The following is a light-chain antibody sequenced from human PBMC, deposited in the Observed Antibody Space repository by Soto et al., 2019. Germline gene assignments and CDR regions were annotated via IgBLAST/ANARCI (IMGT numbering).Light chain of an antibody. CDR1: QTISSN. J-gene: IGKJ3*01. Sequence: EIVMTQSPANLSVSPGERATLFCRASQTISSNLGWYQQKPGQAPRLLIYGASTRATGIPARFGGSGAGTVLNLTINSLQSVDSAVYLCQQYNNWHPMVTCGHGNKVYVK. CDR3: QQYNNWHPMVT. V-gene: IGKV3-15*01. CDR2: GAS.